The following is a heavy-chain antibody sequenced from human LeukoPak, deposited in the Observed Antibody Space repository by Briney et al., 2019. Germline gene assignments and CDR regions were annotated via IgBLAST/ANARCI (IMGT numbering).Heavy chain of an antibody. J-gene: IGHJ4*02. D-gene: IGHD6-13*01. CDR3: AREHSSSFFDY. CDR2: INHSGST. V-gene: IGHV4-34*01. Sequence: SETLSLTCAVYGGSFSGYYWSWIRQPPGKGLEWIGEINHSGSTNYNPSLKSRVTISVDTSKNQFYLKLSSVTAADTAVYYCAREHSSSFFDYWGQGTLVTVSS. CDR1: GGSFSGYY.